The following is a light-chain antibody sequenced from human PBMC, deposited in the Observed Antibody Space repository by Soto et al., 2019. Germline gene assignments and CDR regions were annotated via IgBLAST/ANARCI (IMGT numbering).Light chain of an antibody. CDR1: QGISTW. CDR3: QQANSFPFT. J-gene: IGKJ3*01. Sequence: DIQMTQSPSSVSASVGDRVTMTCRASQGISTWLAWYQQKPGKAPKHLINAASRLQNGVPSRFSGSGSGTEFTLTISSLQAEDFATYFCQQANSFPFTFGPGTKVDIK. V-gene: IGKV1D-12*01. CDR2: AAS.